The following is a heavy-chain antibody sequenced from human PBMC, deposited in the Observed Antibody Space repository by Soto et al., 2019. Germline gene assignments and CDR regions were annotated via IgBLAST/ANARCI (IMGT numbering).Heavy chain of an antibody. Sequence: QVQLQESGPGLVKPSDTLSLTCAVSGYSISSSNWWGWIRQPPGKGLEWIGYIYYSGTTYYNPSLKSRVTMSVDTSKNQFSLKLHSVTAVDAAVYYCARSQIQGPIDYWGQGTLVTVSS. J-gene: IGHJ4*02. CDR1: GYSISSSNW. CDR2: IYYSGTT. CDR3: ARSQIQGPIDY. V-gene: IGHV4-28*01.